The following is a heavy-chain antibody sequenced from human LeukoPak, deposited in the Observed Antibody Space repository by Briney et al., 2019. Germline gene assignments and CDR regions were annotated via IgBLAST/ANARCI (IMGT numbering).Heavy chain of an antibody. D-gene: IGHD2-21*01. CDR1: GFTFSSNS. J-gene: IGHJ4*02. V-gene: IGHV3-21*01. CDR3: ARDLAYCGGDCGH. Sequence: GGSLRLYCAASGFTFSSNSMNWVRQAPGKGLEWVSSISGSGRYIYYADSVKGRFTISRDNAKNPVYLQMNSLRAEDTAVYYCARDLAYCGGDCGHWGQGTLVTVSP. CDR2: ISGSGRYI.